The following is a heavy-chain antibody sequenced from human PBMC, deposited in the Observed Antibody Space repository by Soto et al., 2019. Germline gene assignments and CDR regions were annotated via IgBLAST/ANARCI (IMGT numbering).Heavy chain of an antibody. CDR3: SRDFPGDMDV. V-gene: IGHV3-11*01. Sequence: GGSLRLSCAASGFTFSDYYMSWIRQAPGKGLEWVSYISSSGRTIYYADTVKGRFTNSRDNAKNSLYQQMNSLRAEDTAVYYCSRDFPGDMDVWGEGTTVTVSS. J-gene: IGHJ6*04. D-gene: IGHD3-10*01. CDR2: ISSSGRTI. CDR1: GFTFSDYY.